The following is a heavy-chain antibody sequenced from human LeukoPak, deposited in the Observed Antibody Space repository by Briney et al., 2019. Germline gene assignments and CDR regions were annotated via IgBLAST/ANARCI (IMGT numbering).Heavy chain of an antibody. V-gene: IGHV1-46*01. D-gene: IGHD2-2*02. Sequence: ASVKVSCKASGYTFTSYYMHWVRQAPGQGLEWMGIINPSGGSTSYAQKFQGRVTITADKSTSTAYMELSSLRSEDTAVYYCASFSIVVVPAAIGGMDVWGQGTTVTVSS. CDR3: ASFSIVVVPAAIGGMDV. J-gene: IGHJ6*02. CDR1: GYTFTSYY. CDR2: INPSGGST.